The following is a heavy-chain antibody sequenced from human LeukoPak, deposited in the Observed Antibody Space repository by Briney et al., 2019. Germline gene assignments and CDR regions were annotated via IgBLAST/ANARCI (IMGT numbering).Heavy chain of an antibody. Sequence: GGSLRLSCVVSGFTLSSYAMSWVRQAPGKGLEWVAATSSSDSGKYHADSVRGRFTISRDNSKNTVYLQMNSLRAEDTAVYYCAELGITMIGGVWGKGTTVTISS. CDR3: AELGITMIGGV. CDR1: GFTLSSYA. CDR2: TSSSDSGK. J-gene: IGHJ6*04. D-gene: IGHD3-10*02. V-gene: IGHV3-23*01.